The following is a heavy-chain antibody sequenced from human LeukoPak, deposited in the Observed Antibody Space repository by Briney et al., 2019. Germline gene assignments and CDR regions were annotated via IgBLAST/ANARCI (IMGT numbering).Heavy chain of an antibody. CDR2: IIPILGIA. Sequence: ASVKASCKASGGTFSSYAISWVRQAPGQGLEWMGRIIPILGIANYAQKFQGRVTITADKSTSTAYMELSSLRSEDTAVYYCARSTTVTSPPDYWGQGTLVTVSS. J-gene: IGHJ4*02. CDR1: GGTFSSYA. D-gene: IGHD4-17*01. CDR3: ARSTTVTSPPDY. V-gene: IGHV1-69*04.